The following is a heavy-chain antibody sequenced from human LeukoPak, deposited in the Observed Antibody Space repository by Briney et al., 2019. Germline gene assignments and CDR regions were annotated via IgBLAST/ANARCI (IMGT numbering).Heavy chain of an antibody. D-gene: IGHD3-10*01. CDR1: GYMFTSWY. J-gene: IGHJ6*03. Sequence: ASVKVSCRASGYMFTSWYMHWVRQAPGQGLEWMGWISAYNGNTNYAQKLQGRVTMTTDTSTSTAYMELRSLRSDDTAVYYCASLNYYGSGSYYYYYMDVWGKGTTVTVSS. CDR2: ISAYNGNT. V-gene: IGHV1-18*01. CDR3: ASLNYYGSGSYYYYYMDV.